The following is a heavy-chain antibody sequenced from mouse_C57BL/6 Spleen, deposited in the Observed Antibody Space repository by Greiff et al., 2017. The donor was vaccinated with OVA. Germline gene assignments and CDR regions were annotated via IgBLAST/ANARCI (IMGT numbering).Heavy chain of an antibody. V-gene: IGHV1-69*01. CDR1: GYTFTSYW. Sequence: VQLQQPGAELVMPGASVKLSCKASGYTFTSYWMHWVKQRPGQGLEWIGEIDPSDSYTNYNQKFKGKSTLTVDKSSSTAYMQLSSLTSEDSAVYYCARSLVYYYGSSYVVEAMDYWGQGTSVTVSS. J-gene: IGHJ4*01. CDR2: IDPSDSYT. D-gene: IGHD1-1*01. CDR3: ARSLVYYYGSSYVVEAMDY.